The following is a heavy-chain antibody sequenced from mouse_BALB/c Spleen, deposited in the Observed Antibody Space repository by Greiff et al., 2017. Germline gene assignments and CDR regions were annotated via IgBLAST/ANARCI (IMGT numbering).Heavy chain of an antibody. V-gene: IGHV1-84*02. CDR1: GYTFTDYY. D-gene: IGHD2-1*01. CDR3: ARESGDPYGNLDY. J-gene: IGHJ2*01. Sequence: SGPELVKPGASVKISCKASGYTFTDYYINWVKQKPGQGLEWIGWIYPGSGNTKYNEKFKGKATLTVDTSSSTAYMQLSSLTSEDTAVYFCARESGDPYGNLDYWGQGTTLTVSS. CDR2: IYPGSGNT.